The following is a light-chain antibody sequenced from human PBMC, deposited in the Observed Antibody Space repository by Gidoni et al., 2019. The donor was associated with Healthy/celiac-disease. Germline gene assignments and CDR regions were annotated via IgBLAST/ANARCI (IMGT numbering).Light chain of an antibody. CDR2: AAS. J-gene: IGKJ3*01. Sequence: DIQLTQSPSFLSASVGDRVTITCRASQGISRYLAWYPQKPGKAPKLLIYAASTLQSGVPSRFSGSGSGTEFTLTISSLQPEDFATYYCQQLNSYLFTFGPGTKVDIK. V-gene: IGKV1-9*01. CDR3: QQLNSYLFT. CDR1: QGISRY.